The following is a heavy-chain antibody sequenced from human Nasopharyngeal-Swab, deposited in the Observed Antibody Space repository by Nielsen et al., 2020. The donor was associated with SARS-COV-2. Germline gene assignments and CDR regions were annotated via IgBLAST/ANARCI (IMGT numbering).Heavy chain of an antibody. Sequence: GGSLRLSCAASGFTFSSYSMNWVRQAPGKGLEWVSSISSSSSYIYYADSVEGRFTISRDNAKNSLYLQMNSLRAEDTAVYYCARDSSGWYRYWGQGTLVTVSS. CDR1: GFTFSSYS. CDR2: ISSSSSYI. J-gene: IGHJ4*02. D-gene: IGHD6-19*01. V-gene: IGHV3-21*01. CDR3: ARDSSGWYRY.